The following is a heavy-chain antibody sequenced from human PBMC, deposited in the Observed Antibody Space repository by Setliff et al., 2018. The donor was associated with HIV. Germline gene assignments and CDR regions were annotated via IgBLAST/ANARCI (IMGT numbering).Heavy chain of an antibody. CDR3: AKDHGLVPLGEFDY. CDR2: IIPIFRTT. CDR1: GYTFTSYY. Sequence: ASVKVSCKASGYTFTSYYIHWVRQAPGQGLDWMGEIIPIFRTTNYAQKFQGRVTMTMDTSITTVFMEVSSLKSEDTAMYYCAKDHGLVPLGEFDYWGQGTLVTVSS. V-gene: IGHV1-46*01. D-gene: IGHD3-16*01. J-gene: IGHJ4*02.